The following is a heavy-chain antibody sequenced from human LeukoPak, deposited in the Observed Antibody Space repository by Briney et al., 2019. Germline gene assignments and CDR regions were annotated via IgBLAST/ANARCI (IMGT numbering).Heavy chain of an antibody. J-gene: IGHJ5*02. CDR2: IRYDGSNK. CDR1: GFTFSSYW. CDR3: AKDSSPNRNDVEGVPNH. V-gene: IGHV3-30*02. D-gene: IGHD1-1*01. Sequence: GGSLRLSCAASGFTFSSYWMSWVRQAPGKGLEWVAFIRYDGSNKYYADSVKGRFTISRDNSMNTLYLQMNSLRAEDTAVYYCAKDSSPNRNDVEGVPNHWGQGTLVTVSS.